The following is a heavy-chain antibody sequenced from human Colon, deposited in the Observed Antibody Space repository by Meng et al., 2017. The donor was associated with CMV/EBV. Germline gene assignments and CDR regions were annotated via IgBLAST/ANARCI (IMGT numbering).Heavy chain of an antibody. V-gene: IGHV2-70D*14. D-gene: IGHD5-18*01. CDR3: ARHGYSYGYAHVDS. J-gene: IGHJ4*02. CDR2: IDWDNDK. Sequence: SGPTLVNPTQTLTLTCTFSVFSLSTSTMRVGWIRQPPGKALEWLARIDWDNDKFYSTSLKTRLTISKDTYKNQVVLTMTNMDPVDTATYYCARHGYSYGYAHVDSWGQGTLVTVSS. CDR1: VFSLSTSTMR.